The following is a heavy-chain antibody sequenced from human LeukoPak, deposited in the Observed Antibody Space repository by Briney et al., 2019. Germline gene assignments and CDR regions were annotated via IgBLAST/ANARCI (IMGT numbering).Heavy chain of an antibody. CDR3: AADAYFDILTGYSSWFDP. CDR2: ISSSSIYI. D-gene: IGHD3-9*01. J-gene: IGHJ5*02. CDR1: GFTFSNYR. Sequence: GGSLRLSCAASGFTFSNYRMNWVRQAPGKGLEWVSPISSSSIYIYYADSVKGRFTISRDNAKNSLYLQMNSLRAEDTAVYYCAADAYFDILTGYSSWFDPWGQGTLVTVSS. V-gene: IGHV3-21*04.